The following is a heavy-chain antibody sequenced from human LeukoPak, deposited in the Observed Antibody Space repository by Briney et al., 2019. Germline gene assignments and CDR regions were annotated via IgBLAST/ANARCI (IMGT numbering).Heavy chain of an antibody. J-gene: IGHJ4*02. V-gene: IGHV3-21*01. D-gene: IGHD3-3*01. CDR1: GFTFSSYG. Sequence: GGSLRLSCAASGFTFSSYGMSWVRQAPGKGLEWVSSISSSSTNKYYADAVKGRFTISRDNAKNSLYLQMNSLRAEDTAVYYCACGFRSGYYQRGFDYWGQGTLVTVSS. CDR3: ACGFRSGYYQRGFDY. CDR2: ISSSSTNK.